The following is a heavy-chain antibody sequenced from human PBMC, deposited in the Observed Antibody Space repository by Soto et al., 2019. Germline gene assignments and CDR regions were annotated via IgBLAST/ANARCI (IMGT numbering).Heavy chain of an antibody. D-gene: IGHD2-21*02. CDR3: ARDSVVVTAMYYYYYYGMDV. J-gene: IGHJ6*02. V-gene: IGHV4-31*03. Sequence: PSETLSLTCTVSGGSISSGGYYWSWIRQHPGKGLEWIGYIYYSGSTYYNPSLKSRVTISVDTSKNQSSLKLSSVTAADTAVYYCARDSVVVTAMYYYYYYGMDVWGQGTTVTVSS. CDR2: IYYSGST. CDR1: GGSISSGGYY.